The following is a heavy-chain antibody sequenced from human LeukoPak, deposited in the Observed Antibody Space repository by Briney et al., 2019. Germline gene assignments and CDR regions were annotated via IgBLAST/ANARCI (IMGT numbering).Heavy chain of an antibody. CDR1: GFTFSSYW. CDR2: IKQDGSEK. D-gene: IGHD6-19*01. J-gene: IGHJ4*02. V-gene: IGHV3-7*01. CDR3: AGDAAYSSAYYFNY. Sequence: GGSLRLSCAASGFTFSSYWMSWVRQAPGKGLEWVANIKQDGSEKYYVDSVKGRFTISRDNAKNSLYLQMNSLRAEDTAVYYCAGDAAYSSAYYFNYWGRGTLVTVSS.